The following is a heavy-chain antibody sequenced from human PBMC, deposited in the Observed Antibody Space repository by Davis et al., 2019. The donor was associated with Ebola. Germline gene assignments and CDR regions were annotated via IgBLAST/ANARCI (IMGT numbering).Heavy chain of an antibody. V-gene: IGHV4-39*01. CDR2: IYYSGST. J-gene: IGHJ4*02. CDR1: GGSISSRSYY. D-gene: IGHD3-22*01. Sequence: MPSETLSPTCTVSGGSISSRSYYWGWIRQPPGKGLEWIGSIYYSGSTYYNASLKRRVTISVDTSKNQFSLKLSSVTAADTAVYYCASIYDSSGYFDYWGQGTLVTVSS. CDR3: ASIYDSSGYFDY.